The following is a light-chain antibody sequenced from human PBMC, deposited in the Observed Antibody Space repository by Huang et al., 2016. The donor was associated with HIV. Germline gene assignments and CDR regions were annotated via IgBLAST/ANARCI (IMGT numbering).Light chain of an antibody. CDR1: QSITNY. Sequence: DIQMTQSPSSLSASVGDRVTITCRASQSITNYLNWYQHKPGRAPKLLIYTASSLQGGVPSRFSGSGSGTEFTLTISSLQPEEFGSYCCQQSFSTPHTFGQGTKVEIK. J-gene: IGKJ2*01. V-gene: IGKV1-39*01. CDR2: TAS. CDR3: QQSFSTPHT.